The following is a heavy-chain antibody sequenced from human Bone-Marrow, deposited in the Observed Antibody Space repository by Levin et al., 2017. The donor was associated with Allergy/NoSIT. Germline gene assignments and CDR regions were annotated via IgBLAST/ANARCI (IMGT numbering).Heavy chain of an antibody. Sequence: PGGSLRLSCAASGFTFSSYAMHWVRQAPGKGLEWVAVISYDGSNKYYADSVKGRFTISRDNSKNTLYLQMNSLRAEDTAVYYCARDVSPIVASDHYYGMDVWGQGTTVTVSS. V-gene: IGHV3-30*04. D-gene: IGHD5-12*01. J-gene: IGHJ6*02. CDR2: ISYDGSNK. CDR3: ARDVSPIVASDHYYGMDV. CDR1: GFTFSSYA.